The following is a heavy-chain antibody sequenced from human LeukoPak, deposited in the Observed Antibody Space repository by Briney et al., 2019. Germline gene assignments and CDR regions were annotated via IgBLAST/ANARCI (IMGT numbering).Heavy chain of an antibody. CDR2: ISAYNGNT. CDR3: AGAIVVVVAATGYYGMDV. D-gene: IGHD2-15*01. V-gene: IGHV1-18*01. CDR1: GYTFTSYG. Sequence: ASVKVSCKASGYTFTSYGISWVRPAPGQGLEWMGWISAYNGNTNYAQKLQGRVTMTTDTSTSTAYMELRSLRSDDTAVYYCAGAIVVVVAATGYYGMDVWGQGTTVTVSS. J-gene: IGHJ6*02.